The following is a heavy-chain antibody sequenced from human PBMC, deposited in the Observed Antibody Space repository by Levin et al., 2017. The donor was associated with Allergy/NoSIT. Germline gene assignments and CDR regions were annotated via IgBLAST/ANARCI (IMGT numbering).Heavy chain of an antibody. CDR3: ARGPRGGAYFDY. CDR1: GFTFSSYA. Sequence: GGSLRLSCAASGFTFSSYAMHWVRQAPGKGLEWVAVISYDGSNKYYADSVKGRFTISRDNSKNTLYLQMNSLRAEDTAVYYCARGPRGGAYFDYWGQGTLVTVSS. V-gene: IGHV3-30*04. CDR2: ISYDGSNK. D-gene: IGHD1-26*01. J-gene: IGHJ4*02.